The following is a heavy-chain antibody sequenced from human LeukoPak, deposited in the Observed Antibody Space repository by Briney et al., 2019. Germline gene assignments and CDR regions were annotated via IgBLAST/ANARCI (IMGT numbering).Heavy chain of an antibody. CDR3: AREAAYYDYVWGSSDYFDY. Sequence: PSETLSLTCTVSGGSISSYYWSWIRQPPGKGLEWIGYIYYSGSTNYNPSLKSRVTISVDTSKNQFSLKLSSVTAADTAVYYCAREAAYYDYVWGSSDYFDYWGQGTLVTVSS. D-gene: IGHD3-16*01. J-gene: IGHJ4*02. CDR2: IYYSGST. CDR1: GGSISSYY. V-gene: IGHV4-59*01.